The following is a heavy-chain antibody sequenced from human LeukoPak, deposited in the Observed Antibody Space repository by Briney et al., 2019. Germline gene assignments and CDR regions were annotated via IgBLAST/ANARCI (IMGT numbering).Heavy chain of an antibody. V-gene: IGHV1-2*02. D-gene: IGHD3-9*01. Sequence: ASVTVSCKASGYTFTGYYMHWVRQAPGQGLEWMGCINPNSGGTNYAQTVQGRVTITRDTSISTAYMELSRLRSDDTAVYYCARDVSYDILTGYYKDRFDPWGQGTLVTVSS. CDR1: GYTFTGYY. CDR3: ARDVSYDILTGYYKDRFDP. CDR2: INPNSGGT. J-gene: IGHJ5*02.